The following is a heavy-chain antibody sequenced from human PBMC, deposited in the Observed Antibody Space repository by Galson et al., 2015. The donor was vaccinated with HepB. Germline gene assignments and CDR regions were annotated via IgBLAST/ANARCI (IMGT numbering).Heavy chain of an antibody. CDR1: GYTFTGYY. Sequence: SVKVSCKASGYTFTGYYMHWVRQAPGQGLEWMGRINPNSGGTNYAQKFQGRVTMTRDTSISTAYMELSRLRSDDTAVYYCARVPRPPLVVPAASFDYWGQGTLVTVSS. D-gene: IGHD2-2*01. CDR2: INPNSGGT. J-gene: IGHJ4*02. V-gene: IGHV1-2*06. CDR3: ARVPRPPLVVPAASFDY.